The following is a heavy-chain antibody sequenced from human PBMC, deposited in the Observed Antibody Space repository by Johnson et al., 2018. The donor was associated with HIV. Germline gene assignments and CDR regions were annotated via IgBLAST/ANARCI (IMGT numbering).Heavy chain of an antibody. CDR3: AKGGSLTQDAPFDI. CDR2: ISYDGSNK. CDR1: GFTFSNYG. D-gene: IGHD1-14*01. Sequence: QVQLVESGGGLVQPGGSLRLSCAAFGFTFSNYGVHWVRQAPGKGLEWVAVISYDGSNKYYADSVKGRFTISRDNSKNTLYLQMNSLRAEDTAVYYCAKGGSLTQDAPFDIWGQGTMVTVSS. V-gene: IGHV3-30*18. J-gene: IGHJ3*02.